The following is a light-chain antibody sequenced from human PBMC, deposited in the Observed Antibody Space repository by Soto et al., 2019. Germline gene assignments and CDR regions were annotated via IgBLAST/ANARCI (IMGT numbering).Light chain of an antibody. V-gene: IGLV2-11*01. CDR1: SSDVGTYNF. CDR2: DVT. CDR3: CSYVGSYTSYV. J-gene: IGLJ1*01. Sequence: QSALTQPRSVSGSLGQSVTISCTGTSSDVGTYNFVSWYQQHPGKAPKFMIYDVTKRPSGVPDRFSGSKSGNTASLTISGLQAEDEADYYCCSYVGSYTSYVFGTGTKVTVL.